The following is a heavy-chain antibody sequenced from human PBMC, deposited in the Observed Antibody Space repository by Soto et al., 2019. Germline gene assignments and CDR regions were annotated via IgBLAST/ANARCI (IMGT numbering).Heavy chain of an antibody. CDR3: GRVDWNAGAD. Sequence: EVRLAESGGGLVQPGGSLRLSCVASGLSFSDYWIHWVRQAPGKRLIWVSGIRSGGDTDYADSVKGRFTISRDNAKNTVYLQMNNLRADGTAVYYCGRVDWNAGADWGQGTLVTVSS. D-gene: IGHD1-1*01. CDR1: GLSFSDYW. V-gene: IGHV3-74*01. J-gene: IGHJ4*02. CDR2: IRSGGDT.